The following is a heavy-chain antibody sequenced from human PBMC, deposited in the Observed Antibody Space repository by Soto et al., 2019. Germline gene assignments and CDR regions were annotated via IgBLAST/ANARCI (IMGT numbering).Heavy chain of an antibody. D-gene: IGHD5-18*01. CDR3: ARAREQEYSSAIFFDI. CDR1: GLTVSSSY. Sequence: GGSLRLSCAASGLTVSSSYMSWVRQAPGKGLQWVSVIYSAGSTYYANSVKGRFTIPRDISTNMVYLQMSSLTDEDTAVYYCARAREQEYSSAIFFDIWGQGALVTVSS. CDR2: IYSAGST. V-gene: IGHV3-53*01. J-gene: IGHJ4*02.